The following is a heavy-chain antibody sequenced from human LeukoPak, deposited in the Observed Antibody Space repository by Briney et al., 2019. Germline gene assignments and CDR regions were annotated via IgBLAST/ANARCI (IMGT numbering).Heavy chain of an antibody. D-gene: IGHD6-13*01. CDR2: INPNSGGT. CDR1: GYTFTGYY. J-gene: IGHJ4*02. CDR3: ARDDSVRSSWSSFDY. Sequence: ASVKVSCKASGYTFTGYYMHWVRQAPGQGLEWMGWINPNSGGTNCAQKFQGRVTMTRDTSISTAYMELSRLRSDDTAVYYCARDDSVRSSWSSFDYWGQGTLVTVSS. V-gene: IGHV1-2*02.